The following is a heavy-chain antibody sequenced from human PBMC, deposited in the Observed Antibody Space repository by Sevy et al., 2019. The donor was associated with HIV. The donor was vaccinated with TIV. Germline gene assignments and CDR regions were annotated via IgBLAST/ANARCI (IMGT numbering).Heavy chain of an antibody. CDR2: IYPGDSDT. CDR1: GYSFTSYW. J-gene: IGHJ3*02. V-gene: IGHV5-51*01. CDR3: ASSTGTGITIFGVVRGGPDAFDI. D-gene: IGHD3-3*01. Sequence: GESLKISCKGSGYSFTSYWIGWVRQMPGKGLEWMGIIYPGDSDTRYSPSFQGQVTISADKSISTAYLQWSSLKASDTAMYYCASSTGTGITIFGVVRGGPDAFDIWGQGTMVTVSS.